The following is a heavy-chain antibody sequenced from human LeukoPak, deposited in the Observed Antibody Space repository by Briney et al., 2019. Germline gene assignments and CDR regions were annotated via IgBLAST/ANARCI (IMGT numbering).Heavy chain of an antibody. CDR1: GYSFTSYW. CDR2: IYPGDSDT. V-gene: IGHV5-51*01. D-gene: IGHD3-22*01. CDR3: ARQKPLTNNPYYYDSSGYYYYFDY. Sequence: GESLKISCKGSGYSFTSYWIGWVRQMPGKGLEWMGIIYPGDSDTRYSPSFQGQVTISADKSISTAYLQWSSLKASDTAMYYCARQKPLTNNPYYYDSSGYYYYFDYWGQGTLVTVSS. J-gene: IGHJ4*02.